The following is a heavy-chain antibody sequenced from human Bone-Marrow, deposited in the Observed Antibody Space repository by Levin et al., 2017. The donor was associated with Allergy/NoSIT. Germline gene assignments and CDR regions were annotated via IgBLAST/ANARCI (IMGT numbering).Heavy chain of an antibody. Sequence: GESLKISCTDSRFTFNTYAMSWVRQAPGKGLEWVSAISGGSGRTHYADSVKGRFTISRDNSKNILYLELSSLRAEDTAVYYCASFAAGSLYYGLDVWGQGTTVTVSS. D-gene: IGHD6-13*01. CDR1: RFTFNTYA. CDR2: ISGGSGRT. CDR3: ASFAAGSLYYGLDV. V-gene: IGHV3-23*01. J-gene: IGHJ6*02.